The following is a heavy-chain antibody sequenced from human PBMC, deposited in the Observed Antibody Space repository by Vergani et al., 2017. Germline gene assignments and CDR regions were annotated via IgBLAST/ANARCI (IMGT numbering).Heavy chain of an antibody. CDR3: AKANPRNSGYDYLYYYHAMDV. V-gene: IGHV3-23*04. CDR1: GFSFSGYW. Sequence: EVQLVESGGGLIHPGGSLRLSCEGSGFSFSGYWMHWVRQSPEKGLVWVSGISGSGGSTYYAGSVKGRFTISRDSSKNTLYLQMNSLSAGDTAVYYCAKANPRNSGYDYLYYYHAMDVWGQGTTVTVSS. D-gene: IGHD5-12*01. CDR2: ISGSGGST. J-gene: IGHJ6*02.